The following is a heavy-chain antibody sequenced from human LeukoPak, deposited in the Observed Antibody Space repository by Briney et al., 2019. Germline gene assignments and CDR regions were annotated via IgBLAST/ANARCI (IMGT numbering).Heavy chain of an antibody. J-gene: IGHJ6*02. Sequence: TGGSLRLSCAASGFTVSSNYMSWVRQAPGKGLEWVSVIYSGGSTYYADSVKGRFTISRDNSKNTLYLQMNSLRAEDTAVYYCARDKWFGSYYYYGMDVWGQGTTVTVSS. V-gene: IGHV3-53*01. CDR3: ARDKWFGSYYYYGMDV. CDR2: IYSGGST. CDR1: GFTVSSNY. D-gene: IGHD3-10*01.